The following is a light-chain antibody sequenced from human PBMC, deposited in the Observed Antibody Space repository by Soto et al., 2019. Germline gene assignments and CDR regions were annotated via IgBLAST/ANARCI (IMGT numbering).Light chain of an antibody. V-gene: IGKV3-20*01. CDR2: GAS. J-gene: IGKJ1*01. CDR3: QQYSSSPRT. Sequence: ENVLTQSPGTLSLSPGESATLSCRASQSVSSNYLAWYQQKPGQAPRLLIHGASSRATGIPDRFSGSGSGTDFTLTISRLEPEDFAVYSCQQYSSSPRTFGQGTKVDIK. CDR1: QSVSSNY.